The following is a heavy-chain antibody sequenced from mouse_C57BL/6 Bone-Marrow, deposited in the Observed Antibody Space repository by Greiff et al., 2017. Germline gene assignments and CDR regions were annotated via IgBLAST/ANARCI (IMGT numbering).Heavy chain of an antibody. Sequence: QVQLQQSGAELAKPGASVKLSCTASGYTFTSYWMHWVKQRPGQGLEWIGYINPSRGYYKYNQKFKDKATLTADKSSSTAYMQLISLTYDDSAVYYCARSAVVASPFAYWGQGTLVTVSA. CDR1: GYTFTSYW. D-gene: IGHD1-1*01. CDR2: INPSRGYY. J-gene: IGHJ3*01. V-gene: IGHV1-7*01. CDR3: ARSAVVASPFAY.